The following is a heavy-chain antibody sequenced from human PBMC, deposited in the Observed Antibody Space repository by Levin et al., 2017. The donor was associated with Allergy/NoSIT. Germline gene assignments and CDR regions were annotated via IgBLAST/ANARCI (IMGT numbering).Heavy chain of an antibody. V-gene: IGHV3-23*01. D-gene: IGHD3-3*01. CDR1: GFRFSSFA. CDR3: ARDRGLLRFLEWLLDY. J-gene: IGHJ4*02. CDR2: ISAYDGST. Sequence: GGSLRLSCAASGFRFSSFAMHWVRQAPGKGLEWVSGISAYDGSTHYADSVKGRFTISRDNAKNTLYLQMNNLRAEDTAVYYCARDRGLLRFLEWLLDYWGQGSLVTVSS.